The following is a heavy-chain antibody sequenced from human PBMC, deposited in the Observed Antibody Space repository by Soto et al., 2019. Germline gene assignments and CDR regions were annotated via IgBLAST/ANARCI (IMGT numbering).Heavy chain of an antibody. V-gene: IGHV3-23*01. CDR1: GFTFSNYA. D-gene: IGHD3-10*01. J-gene: IGHJ4*02. CDR2: ISGSGGST. Sequence: EVQLLHSGGGLVQPGGSLRLSCAASGFTFSNYAMGWVRQAPGKGLEWISGISGSGGSTYYADSVKGRFTISGDNSKNAGFLQMNSLRAEDTADYYCANGSREFRPYYFDYWGQGNLVTVSS. CDR3: ANGSREFRPYYFDY.